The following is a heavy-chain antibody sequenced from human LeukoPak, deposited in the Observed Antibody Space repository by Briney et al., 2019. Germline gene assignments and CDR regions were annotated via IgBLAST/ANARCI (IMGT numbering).Heavy chain of an antibody. D-gene: IGHD3-22*01. CDR1: GASISSYY. Sequence: SETLSLTCTVSGASISSYYWSWIRQPPGKGLEWIGDIYYSGSIKYNPSLKSRVTMSVDTSKNQFSLKLSSVTPEDTAVYYCARVDYYDSSGYDWFDPWGQGTLVTVSS. CDR3: ARVDYYDSSGYDWFDP. CDR2: IYYSGSI. V-gene: IGHV4-59*12. J-gene: IGHJ5*02.